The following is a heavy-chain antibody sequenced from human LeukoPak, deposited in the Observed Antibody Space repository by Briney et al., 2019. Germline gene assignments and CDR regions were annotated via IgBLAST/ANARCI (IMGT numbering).Heavy chain of an antibody. CDR3: ARARPGIAVAGTVQH. V-gene: IGHV4-4*02. CDR1: GASISSSDW. CDR2: IYYTGSR. D-gene: IGHD6-19*01. Sequence: NPSETLSLTCVVSGASISSSDWWSWVRQSPGKGLEWIGEIYYTGSRNYNPSLKSRVAMSVDTSKNQFSLKLSSVTAADTAVYYCARARPGIAVAGTVQHWGQGTLVTVSS. J-gene: IGHJ1*01.